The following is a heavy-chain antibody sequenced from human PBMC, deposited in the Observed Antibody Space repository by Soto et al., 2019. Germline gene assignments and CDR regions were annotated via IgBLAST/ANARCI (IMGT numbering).Heavy chain of an antibody. D-gene: IGHD2-21*01. CDR1: GFTFSDHY. V-gene: IGHV3-72*01. J-gene: IGHJ3*02. CDR3: TRVRIYGDESGRPFDI. Sequence: EVQLVESGGGLVQPGGSLRLSCAASGFTFSDHYMDWVRQAPGKGLEWVGRIRNKANSYSTQYAASVKGRFTSSRDESKTSLSLQMNSLKTEDTAVYYCTRVRIYGDESGRPFDIWGQGTVVTVSS. CDR2: IRNKANSYST.